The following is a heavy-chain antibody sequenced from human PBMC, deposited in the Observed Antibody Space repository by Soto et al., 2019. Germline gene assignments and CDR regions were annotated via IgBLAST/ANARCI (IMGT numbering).Heavy chain of an antibody. CDR2: IWYDGSNK. J-gene: IGHJ3*02. CDR1: GFTFSSYG. CDR3: ARDRWSSGFLPRDAFDI. V-gene: IGHV3-33*01. Sequence: GGSLRLSCAASGFTFSSYGMHWVRQAPGKGLEWVAVIWYDGSNKYYADSVKGRFTISRDNSKNTLYLQMNSLRAEDTAVYYCARDRWSSGFLPRDAFDIWGQGTMVTVSS. D-gene: IGHD3-16*02.